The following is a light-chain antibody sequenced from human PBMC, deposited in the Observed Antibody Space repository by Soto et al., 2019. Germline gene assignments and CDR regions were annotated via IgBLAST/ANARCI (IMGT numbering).Light chain of an antibody. CDR1: TSNIGAGYD. CDR2: SHN. J-gene: IGLJ1*01. Sequence: QSVLTQPPSVSGAPGQRVTISCTGSTSNIGAGYDVHWYQQLPGAAPRLLISSHNNRPSGVPDRFFGSKSGTSASLTIIGLQAEDEGDYYCAAWDNSLSGLYVFGTGTKLTVL. V-gene: IGLV1-40*01. CDR3: AAWDNSLSGLYV.